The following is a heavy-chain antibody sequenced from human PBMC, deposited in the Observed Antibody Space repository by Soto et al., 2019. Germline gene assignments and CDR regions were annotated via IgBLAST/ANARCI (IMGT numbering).Heavy chain of an antibody. V-gene: IGHV4-31*03. Sequence: TSETLSLTCTVSGGSISSSSYYWGWIRQHPGKGLEWIGYIYYSGSTYYNPSLKSRVTISVDTSKNQFSLKLSSVTAADTAVYYCARRYGKNAFDIWGQGTMVTVS. D-gene: IGHD5-18*01. J-gene: IGHJ3*02. CDR1: GGSISSSSYY. CDR2: IYYSGST. CDR3: ARRYGKNAFDI.